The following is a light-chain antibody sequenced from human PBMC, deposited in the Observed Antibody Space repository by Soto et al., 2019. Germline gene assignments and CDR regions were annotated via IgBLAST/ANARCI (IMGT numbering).Light chain of an antibody. J-gene: IGLJ3*02. CDR3: KSYAGRNTWV. Sequence: QSALTQPPSASGSPGQSVTISCTGTSSDVGGYNYVSWYQQHPGKAPKLIIYEVINRPSGVPDRFSGSKSDNTAALTVSGLRAEDEADYYCKSYAGRNTWVFGGGTKVTVL. CDR2: EVI. CDR1: SSDVGGYNY. V-gene: IGLV2-8*01.